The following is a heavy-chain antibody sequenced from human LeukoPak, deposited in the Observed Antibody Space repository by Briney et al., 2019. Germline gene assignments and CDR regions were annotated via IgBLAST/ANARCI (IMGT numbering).Heavy chain of an antibody. CDR1: GFTFSSYW. CDR2: INSDGYSI. J-gene: IGHJ4*02. CDR3: ARGIAVAGTDY. V-gene: IGHV3-74*01. D-gene: IGHD6-19*01. Sequence: PGRSLRLSCAASGFTFSSYWMHWVRQAPGKGLVWLSRINSDGYSISYADSVKGRFTISRDNAKNTLYLQMNSLRAEDTAMYYCARGIAVAGTDYWGQGTLVTVSS.